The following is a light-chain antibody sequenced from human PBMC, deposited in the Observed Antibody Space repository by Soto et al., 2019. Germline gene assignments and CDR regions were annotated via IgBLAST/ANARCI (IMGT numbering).Light chain of an antibody. CDR3: CSYAGSYTFV. Sequence: QSALTQPASVSGSPGQSITISCTGTSSDVGGYNYVSWYQQHPGKAPKLMIYEVSNRPSGVSNRFPGSKSGNTASLTISGLQAEDEADYFCCSYAGSYTFVFGTGTKVT. CDR2: EVS. V-gene: IGLV2-14*01. CDR1: SSDVGGYNY. J-gene: IGLJ1*01.